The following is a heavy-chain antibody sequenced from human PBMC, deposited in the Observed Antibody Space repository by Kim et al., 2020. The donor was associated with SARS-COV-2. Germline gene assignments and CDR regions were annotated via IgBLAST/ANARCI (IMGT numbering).Heavy chain of an antibody. CDR3: TRDRGSVLVPAYFQH. D-gene: IGHD2-2*01. Sequence: GGSLRLSCAASGFTFNDFALHWVRQAPGKGLEWVSGINWNSVTIAYADSVKGRFTISRDNAKNSLYLQMNSLRAEQTALYYSTRDRGSVLVPAYFQHWGQGTLVIISS. V-gene: IGHV3-9*01. J-gene: IGHJ1*01. CDR1: GFTFNDFA. CDR2: INWNSVTI.